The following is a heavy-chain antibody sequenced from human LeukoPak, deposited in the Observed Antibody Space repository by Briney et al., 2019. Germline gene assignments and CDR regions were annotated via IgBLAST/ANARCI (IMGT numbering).Heavy chain of an antibody. CDR3: ARGFATMVRGVVLDF. D-gene: IGHD3-10*01. J-gene: IGHJ4*02. V-gene: IGHV4-34*01. Sequence: SETLSLTCAVYSGSFSGYYWSRIRQPPGKGLEWIGEIYHSGSTNYNPSLKSRVTISVDTSKNQFSLKLNSVTAADTAVYYCARGFATMVRGVVLDFWGQGTLVTVSS. CDR2: IYHSGST. CDR1: SGSFSGYY.